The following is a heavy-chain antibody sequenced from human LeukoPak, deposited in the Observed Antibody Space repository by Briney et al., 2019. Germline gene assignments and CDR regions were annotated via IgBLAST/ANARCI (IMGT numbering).Heavy chain of an antibody. J-gene: IGHJ4*02. D-gene: IGHD1-26*01. CDR1: GFTFSSYA. CDR3: AKEYSGTATDPIDY. Sequence: PGGSLRLSCAASGFTFSSYAMSWVRQAPGKGLEWVSVINGSGGSTYYADSVKGRFTISRDNSKNTLYLQMNRLRAEETAVYYCAKEYSGTATDPIDYWGQGTLVTVYS. V-gene: IGHV3-23*01. CDR2: INGSGGST.